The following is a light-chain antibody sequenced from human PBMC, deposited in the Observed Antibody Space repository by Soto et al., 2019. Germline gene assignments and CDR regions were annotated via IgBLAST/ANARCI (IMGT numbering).Light chain of an antibody. Sequence: EIVLTPSPATLSVSPVERASLSCMASQSVSDNLAWYQHKPGQAPRLLIYGASSRATGIPDRFSGSGSGTDFTLTISRLEPEDFAVYYCQKYGSSAWKFGQGTKGAIK. V-gene: IGKV3-20*01. CDR2: GAS. CDR1: QSVSDN. J-gene: IGKJ1*01. CDR3: QKYGSSAWK.